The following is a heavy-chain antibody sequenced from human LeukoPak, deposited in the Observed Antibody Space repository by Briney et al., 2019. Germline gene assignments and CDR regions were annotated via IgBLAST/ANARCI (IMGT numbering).Heavy chain of an antibody. CDR2: IYDGGST. D-gene: IGHD4-23*01. CDR1: GGSITGNYY. V-gene: IGHV4-59*08. J-gene: IGHJ5*02. CDR3: ARHGGRNWFDP. Sequence: SETLSLTCTVSGGSITGNYYWSWIRQPPGKGLEWIGYIYDGGSTNYNPSLKSRVTISVDTSKNQFSLKLNSVTAADTAVYYCARHGGRNWFDPWGQGTLVTVSS.